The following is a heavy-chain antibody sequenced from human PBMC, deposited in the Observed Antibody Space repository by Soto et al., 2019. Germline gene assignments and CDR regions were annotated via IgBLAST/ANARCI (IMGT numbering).Heavy chain of an antibody. Sequence: QVQLVQSGAEVKKPGSSVKVSCKASGGTFSSYTISWVRQAPGQGLEWMGRIIPILGIANYAQKFQGRVTITADKSTSTAYMELSSLRSEDTAVYYCARYLGHDYGVTWGQGTLVTVSS. D-gene: IGHD4-17*01. CDR1: GGTFSSYT. V-gene: IGHV1-69*02. J-gene: IGHJ4*02. CDR3: ARYLGHDYGVT. CDR2: IIPILGIA.